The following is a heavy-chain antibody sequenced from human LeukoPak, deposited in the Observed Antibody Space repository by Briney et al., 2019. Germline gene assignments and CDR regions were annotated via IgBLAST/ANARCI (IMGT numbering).Heavy chain of an antibody. J-gene: IGHJ4*02. CDR1: GFIVTNNY. CDR2: VYSGGST. CDR3: ARDPPAVLIDTYG. D-gene: IGHD2-8*01. V-gene: IGHV3-66*01. Sequence: GGSLRLSCTASGFIVTNNYINWVRQAPGKGLEWVSLVYSGGSTYYADSVKGRFTISRDNSKNMVYLQTNSLRAEDTAMYYCARDPPAVLIDTYGWGQGTLVTVSS.